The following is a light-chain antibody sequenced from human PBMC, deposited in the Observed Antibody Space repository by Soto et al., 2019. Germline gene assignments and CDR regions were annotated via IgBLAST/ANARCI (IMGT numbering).Light chain of an antibody. CDR1: QSISSY. J-gene: IGKJ4*01. CDR2: AAS. V-gene: IGKV1-39*01. CDR3: QQSYSTLT. Sequence: QSPSSLSASVGDRVTITCRASQSISSYLNWYQQKPGKAPKLLIYAASSLQSGVPSRFSGSGSGTDFTLTISSLQPEDFATYYCQQSYSTLTFGGGTKVDIK.